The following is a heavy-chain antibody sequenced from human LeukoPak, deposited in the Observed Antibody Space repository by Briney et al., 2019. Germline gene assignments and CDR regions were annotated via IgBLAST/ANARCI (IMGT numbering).Heavy chain of an antibody. CDR3: AKGSAVADIYFDY. J-gene: IGHJ4*02. Sequence: PGGSLRLSCAASGFTFRSFAMSWVRQAPGKGLEWVSSINGNDYRTFYADSVRGRFTISRDNSKNTLYLQINSLRAKDTAVYFCAKGSAVADIYFDYWGQGTLVTVSS. V-gene: IGHV3-23*01. CDR2: INGNDYRT. D-gene: IGHD6-19*01. CDR1: GFTFRSFA.